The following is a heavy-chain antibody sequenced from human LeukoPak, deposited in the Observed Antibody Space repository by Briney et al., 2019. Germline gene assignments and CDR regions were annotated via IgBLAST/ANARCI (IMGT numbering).Heavy chain of an antibody. D-gene: IGHD2-2*01. Sequence: GESLKISCKGSGYSFTSYWIGWVRQMPGKGLEWMGIIYPGDSDTRYSPSFQGQVTISADKSISTAYLRWSSLKASDTAMYYCATPYPREYCSTTTCYFNYWGQGTLVTVSS. J-gene: IGHJ4*02. CDR1: GYSFTSYW. CDR2: IYPGDSDT. V-gene: IGHV5-51*01. CDR3: ATPYPREYCSTTTCYFNY.